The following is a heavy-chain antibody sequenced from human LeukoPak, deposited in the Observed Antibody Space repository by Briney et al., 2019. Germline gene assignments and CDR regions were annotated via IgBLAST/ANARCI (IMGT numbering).Heavy chain of an antibody. CDR3: ARGTVTTWFDP. J-gene: IGHJ5*02. CDR1: GGSIGNYY. D-gene: IGHD4-17*01. Sequence: SETLSLTCTVSGGSIGNYYWSWIRQPPGKGLEWIGFIYYSGSTNSNPSLKSRITISVDTSKNQFSLKLSSVTAADRAVYYCARGTVTTWFDPWGQGTLVTVSS. CDR2: IYYSGST. V-gene: IGHV4-59*01.